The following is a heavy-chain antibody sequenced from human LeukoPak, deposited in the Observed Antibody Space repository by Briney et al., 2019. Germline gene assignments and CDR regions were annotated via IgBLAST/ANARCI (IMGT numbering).Heavy chain of an antibody. D-gene: IGHD3-9*01. V-gene: IGHV4-30-4*01. Sequence: SETLSPTCAVSGGSISSGDYYWSWIRQPPGKGLEWIGYIYYSGSTYYNPSLKSRVTISVDTSKNQFSLKLSSVTAADTAVYYCARLVEPWYFDLWGRGTLVTVSS. CDR3: ARLVEPWYFDL. CDR1: GGSISSGDYY. CDR2: IYYSGST. J-gene: IGHJ2*01.